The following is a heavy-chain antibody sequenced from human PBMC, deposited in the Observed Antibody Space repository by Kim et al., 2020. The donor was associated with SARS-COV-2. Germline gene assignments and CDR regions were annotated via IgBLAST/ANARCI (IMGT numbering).Heavy chain of an antibody. CDR3: GSGDNWFDP. CDR1: GGSFSGYY. Sequence: SETLSLTCAVYGGSFSGYYRSWIRQPPGKGLEWIGEINHSGSTNYNPSLKSRVTISVDTSKNQFSLKLSSVTAADTAVYYCGSGDNWFDPWGQGTLVTVS. V-gene: IGHV4-34*01. J-gene: IGHJ5*02. CDR2: INHSGST.